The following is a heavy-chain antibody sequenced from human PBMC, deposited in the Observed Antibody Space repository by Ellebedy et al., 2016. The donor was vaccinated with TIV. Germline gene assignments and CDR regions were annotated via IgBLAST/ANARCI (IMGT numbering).Heavy chain of an antibody. CDR3: ARAGGRGVAVAGNFDY. CDR1: GFTFSNYW. Sequence: GESLKISCAASGFTFSNYWMNWVRQAPGKGLEWVANIKQDGSETYYVDSVKGRFTISRDNAKNSLYLHMNSLRVEDTAVYYCARAGGRGVAVAGNFDYWGQGTLVTVSS. D-gene: IGHD6-19*01. V-gene: IGHV3-7*01. J-gene: IGHJ4*02. CDR2: IKQDGSET.